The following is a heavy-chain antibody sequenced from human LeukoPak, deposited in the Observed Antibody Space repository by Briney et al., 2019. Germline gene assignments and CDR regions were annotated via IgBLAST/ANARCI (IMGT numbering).Heavy chain of an antibody. CDR2: IKSKIDGGTI. V-gene: IGHV3-15*01. D-gene: IGHD6-25*01. J-gene: IGHJ4*02. CDR1: GFTFRDYY. CDR3: TTRRQDGC. Sequence: GGSLRLSCAASGFTFRDYYMSWIRLPPGKGLEWVGRIKSKIDGGTIDYAAPVKGRFTISRDDSRNTLYLQMNSLKTEDTAVYYCTTRRQDGCWGQGTLVTVS.